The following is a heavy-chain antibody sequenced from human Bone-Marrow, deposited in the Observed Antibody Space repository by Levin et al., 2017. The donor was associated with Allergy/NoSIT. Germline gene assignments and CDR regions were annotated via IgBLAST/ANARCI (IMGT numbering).Heavy chain of an antibody. J-gene: IGHJ3*02. D-gene: IGHD2-8*02. CDR2: ISSSGSDM. CDR1: GFPFSTYS. V-gene: IGHV3-21*01. CDR3: ARGIIGDVRVAHKEAFDI. Sequence: GGSLRLSCAGSGFPFSTYSFNWVRQAPGKGLEWVSSISSSGSDMYYVDSVKGRFTISRDNAKNSLTLQMNSLRAEDTAVYYCARGIIGDVRVAHKEAFDIWGQGTMVSVSS.